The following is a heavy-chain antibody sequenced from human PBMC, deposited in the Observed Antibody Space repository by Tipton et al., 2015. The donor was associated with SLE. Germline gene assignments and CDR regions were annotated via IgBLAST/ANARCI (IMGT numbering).Heavy chain of an antibody. CDR2: IYHSGST. J-gene: IGHJ4*02. D-gene: IGHD3-3*01. CDR1: GGSISSSNW. Sequence: TLSLTCAVSGGSISSSNWWSWVRQPPGKGLEWIGEIYHSGSTNYNPSLKSRVTISVDKSKNQFSLKLSSVTAADTAVYYCARGGRRYDFWSGYYPDYWGQGTLVTVSS. V-gene: IGHV4-4*02. CDR3: ARGGRRYDFWSGYYPDY.